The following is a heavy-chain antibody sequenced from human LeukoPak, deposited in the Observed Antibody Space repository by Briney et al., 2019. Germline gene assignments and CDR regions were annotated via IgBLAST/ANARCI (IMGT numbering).Heavy chain of an antibody. CDR1: GFTFSSYG. CDR2: IASGGST. D-gene: IGHD6-19*01. Sequence: PGGSLRLSCAASGFTFSSYGMHWVRQAPGKGLEWVSAIASGGSTYYADSVKGRFTISRDNSKNTLYLQMNSLRAEDTAVYFCARRSGSGWYYFDYWGQGTLVTVSS. CDR3: ARRSGSGWYYFDY. J-gene: IGHJ4*02. V-gene: IGHV3-23*01.